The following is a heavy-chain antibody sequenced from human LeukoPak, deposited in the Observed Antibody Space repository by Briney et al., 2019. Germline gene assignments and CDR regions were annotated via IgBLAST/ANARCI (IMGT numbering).Heavy chain of an antibody. J-gene: IGHJ3*02. D-gene: IGHD3-22*01. CDR1: GFTFSGSA. Sequence: PGGSLRLSCAASGFTFSGSAFHWVRQASGKGLEWVGRIRSKAKSYATAYAASVKDRFTISRDDSKNTAYLQMNSPKTEDTAVYYCTHYYDSSGYYGGFDMWGQGTMVTVSS. V-gene: IGHV3-73*01. CDR2: IRSKAKSYAT. CDR3: THYYDSSGYYGGFDM.